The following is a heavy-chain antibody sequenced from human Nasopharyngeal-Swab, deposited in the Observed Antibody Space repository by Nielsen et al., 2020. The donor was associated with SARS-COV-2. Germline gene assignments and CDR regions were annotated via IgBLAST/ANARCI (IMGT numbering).Heavy chain of an antibody. D-gene: IGHD3-9*01. CDR3: AKDLTGYYAPLDQ. J-gene: IGHJ4*02. Sequence: GGSRRLSWAASGFTFTSCAMNRVRQAPGKGLEWLSAVNGNGADTYYADSVKGRFTISKDNSKNTLYLHMNSLRAEDTAVYYCAKDLTGYYAPLDQGGQGVLVTVS. V-gene: IGHV3-23*01. CDR2: VNGNGADT. CDR1: GFTFTSCA.